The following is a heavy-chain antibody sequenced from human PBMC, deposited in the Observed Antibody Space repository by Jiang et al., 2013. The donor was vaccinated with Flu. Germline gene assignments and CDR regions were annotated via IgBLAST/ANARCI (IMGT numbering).Heavy chain of an antibody. J-gene: IGHJ3*02. CDR2: IIPIFHVA. D-gene: IGHD6-6*01. CDR3: ASPTGPFFEYSSSKYGFEI. V-gene: IGHV1-69*01. CDR1: GGTFRNYA. Sequence: GAEVKKPGSSVKVSCKASGGTFRNYAISWVRQVPGQGLEWIGGIIPIFHVAKYAQKFQGRLTITADESTSAAYMDLSSLRSEDSAVYYCASPTGPFFEYSSSKYGFEIWGQGAMVTVSS.